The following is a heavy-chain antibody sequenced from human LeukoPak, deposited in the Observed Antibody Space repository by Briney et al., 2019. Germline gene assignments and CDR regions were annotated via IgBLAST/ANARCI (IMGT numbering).Heavy chain of an antibody. D-gene: IGHD4-17*01. CDR1: GGXFSGYY. CDR2: INHSGST. Sequence: PSETLSLTCAVYGGXFSGYYCSWIRQPPGKGLEWIGEINHSGSTNYNPSLKGRVTISVDTSKNQFSLKLGSVTAADTAVYYCATTVTTLYGMDVWGQGTTVTVSS. CDR3: ATTVTTLYGMDV. V-gene: IGHV4-34*01. J-gene: IGHJ6*02.